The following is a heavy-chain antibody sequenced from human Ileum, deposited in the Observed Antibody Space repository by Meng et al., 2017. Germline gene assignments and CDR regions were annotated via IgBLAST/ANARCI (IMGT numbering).Heavy chain of an antibody. CDR1: GDSISSRDW. CDR2: ISQESGRT. CDR3: VRNEGYSLGD. D-gene: IGHD2-21*01. V-gene: IGHV4-4*02. Sequence: RKEQGPGRGRPSGTRSLPCAVPGDSISSRDWWSWVRRHTGKGLEWIGEISQESGRTNYNPSLKSRVTISLDKSKNQFSLNLNSVTAADTAVYYCVRNEGYSLGDWGQGTLVTVSS. J-gene: IGHJ4*02.